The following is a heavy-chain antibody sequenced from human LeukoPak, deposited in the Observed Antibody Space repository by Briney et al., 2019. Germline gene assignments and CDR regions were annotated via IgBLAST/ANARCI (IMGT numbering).Heavy chain of an antibody. CDR2: IKSKTDGGTT. Sequence: GGSLRLSCAASGFTFSDVWMSWVRQAPGKGLERVCRIKSKTDGGTTDSAPAVISIFTNSRDDSNNTLYLQMNSLKTEYTAVYYCASHTLSSYDSSGRVKKQYYFDCWGQGTLVTVSS. D-gene: IGHD3-22*01. J-gene: IGHJ4*02. V-gene: IGHV3-15*01. CDR3: ASHTLSSYDSSGRVKKQYYFDC. CDR1: GFTFSDVW.